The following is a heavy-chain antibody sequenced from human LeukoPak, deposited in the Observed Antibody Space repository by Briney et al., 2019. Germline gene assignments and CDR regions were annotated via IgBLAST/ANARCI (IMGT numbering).Heavy chain of an antibody. J-gene: IGHJ5*02. CDR2: IYSGGST. CDR1: GFTVSSNY. Sequence: PGGSLRLSCAASGFTVSSNYMSWVRQAPGKGLEWVSVIYSGGSTYYADSVRGRFTISRDKSKNTLYLQMNSLRAEDTAVYYCAREAVYCSSTSCFYWFDPWGQGTLVTVSS. CDR3: AREAVYCSSTSCFYWFDP. V-gene: IGHV3-53*01. D-gene: IGHD2-2*01.